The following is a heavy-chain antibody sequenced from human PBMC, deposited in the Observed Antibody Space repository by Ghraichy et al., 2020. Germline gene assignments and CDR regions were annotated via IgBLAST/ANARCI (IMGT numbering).Heavy chain of an antibody. V-gene: IGHV4-59*08. CDR1: GGSISSYY. J-gene: IGHJ4*02. Sequence: SETLSLTCTVSGGSISSYYWSWIRQPPGKGLEWIGYIYYSGSTNYNPSLKSRVTISVDTSKNQFSLKLSSVTAADTAVYYCARIGYSRPLWYFDYWGQGTLVTVSS. CDR3: ARIGYSRPLWYFDY. D-gene: IGHD6-13*01. CDR2: IYYSGST.